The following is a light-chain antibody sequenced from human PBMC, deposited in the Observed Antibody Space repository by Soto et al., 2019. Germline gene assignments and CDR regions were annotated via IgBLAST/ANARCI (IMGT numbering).Light chain of an antibody. V-gene: IGKV1-5*01. CDR1: QSISRW. Sequence: DSQMTQCPSTLSASVGDRVTISCRASQSISRWLAWYQQKPGKAPNLLIYDASSLQSGVPSRFSGIGSGTEFTLTISSLQPDDFATYYCQQYNSHWTFGQGTKVDIK. CDR2: DAS. J-gene: IGKJ1*01. CDR3: QQYNSHWT.